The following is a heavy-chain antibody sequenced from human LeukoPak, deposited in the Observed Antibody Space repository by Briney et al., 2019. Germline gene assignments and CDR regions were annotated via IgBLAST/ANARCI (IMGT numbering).Heavy chain of an antibody. D-gene: IGHD1-7*01. CDR2: ISSSSSYI. CDR3: ARDSPQLGLSSYWFDP. J-gene: IGHJ5*02. V-gene: IGHV3-21*01. CDR1: GFTDSSYS. Sequence: PGGSLRLSCAASGFTDSSYSMNLVRQAPGKGLEWVSSISSSSSYIYYADSVKGRFTISRDNAKNSLYLQMNSLRAEDTAVYYCARDSPQLGLSSYWFDPWGQGTLVTVSS.